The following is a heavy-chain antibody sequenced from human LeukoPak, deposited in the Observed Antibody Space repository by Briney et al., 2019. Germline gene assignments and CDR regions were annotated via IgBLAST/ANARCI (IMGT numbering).Heavy chain of an antibody. CDR2: IWYDGSNK. Sequence: GRSLRLSCAASGFTFSSYGMHWVRQAPGKGLEWVAVIWYDGSNKYYADSVKGRFTISRDNSKNTLYLQMNSLRAEDTAVYYCARGLYSRYYYYYGMDVWGKGTTVTVSS. D-gene: IGHD6-13*01. CDR1: GFTFSSYG. CDR3: ARGLYSRYYYYYGMDV. J-gene: IGHJ6*04. V-gene: IGHV3-33*01.